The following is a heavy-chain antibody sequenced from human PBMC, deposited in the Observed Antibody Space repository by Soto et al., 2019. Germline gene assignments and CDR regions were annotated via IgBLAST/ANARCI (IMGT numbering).Heavy chain of an antibody. V-gene: IGHV1-8*01. Sequence: ASVKVSCKASGYTFTSYDINWVRQATGQGLEWMGWMNPNSGNTGYAQKFQGRVTMTRNTSIITAYMDLSSLRSEDTAVYYCARPKTVPGIAAAGGNWFDPWGQGTLVTVSS. CDR1: GYTFTSYD. CDR3: ARPKTVPGIAAAGGNWFDP. CDR2: MNPNSGNT. J-gene: IGHJ5*02. D-gene: IGHD6-13*01.